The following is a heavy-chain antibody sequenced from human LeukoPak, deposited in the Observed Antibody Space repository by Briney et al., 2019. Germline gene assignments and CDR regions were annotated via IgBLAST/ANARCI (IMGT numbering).Heavy chain of an antibody. V-gene: IGHV3-43*01. Sequence: GGSLSLTCEASGFSFDEYTMYWARQAPGTGLEWVSLIGYDGDTTYYADSVRGRFTVSRDNSKNSLYLQMNSLRSEDTAIYCGARDGHYCTATSCYSCWFDQWGQGTLVTVSS. CDR3: ARDGHYCTATSCYSCWFDQ. CDR2: IGYDGDTT. CDR1: GFSFDEYT. D-gene: IGHD2-8*02. J-gene: IGHJ5*02.